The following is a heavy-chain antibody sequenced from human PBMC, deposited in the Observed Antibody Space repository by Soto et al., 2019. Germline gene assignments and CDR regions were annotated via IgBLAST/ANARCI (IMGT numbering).Heavy chain of an antibody. CDR2: IYWDDDK. J-gene: IGHJ4*02. V-gene: IGHV2-5*02. Sequence: QITLKESGPTLVKPTQTLTLTCTFSGFSLSTSGVGVGWIRQPPGKALEWLALIYWDDDKRYSPSLKSRLTITXXTSKNQVVLTMTNMDPVDTATYYCAHGTGATNLDYWGQGTLVTVSS. CDR3: AHGTGATNLDY. D-gene: IGHD1-26*01. CDR1: GFSLSTSGVG.